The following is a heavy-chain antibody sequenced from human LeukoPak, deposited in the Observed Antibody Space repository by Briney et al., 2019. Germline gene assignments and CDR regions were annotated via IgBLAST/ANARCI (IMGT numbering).Heavy chain of an antibody. CDR1: GFTFSGSA. CDR2: IRSKGNNYAT. J-gene: IGHJ5*02. Sequence: GGSLRLSCAASGFTFSGSAMHWVRQASGKGLEWVGRIRSKGNNYATAYAASVKGRFTISRNDSKNTAYLQMNSLRAEDTAVYYCANARGQLIVLMVYATWGQGTLVTVSS. D-gene: IGHD2-8*01. CDR3: ANARGQLIVLMVYAT. V-gene: IGHV3-73*01.